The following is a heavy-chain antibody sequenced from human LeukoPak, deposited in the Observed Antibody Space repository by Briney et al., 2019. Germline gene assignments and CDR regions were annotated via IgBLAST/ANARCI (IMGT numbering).Heavy chain of an antibody. Sequence: GGSLRLSCAASGFTFDDYGMGWVRQAPGKGLEWVSGINWNGGSTGYADSVKGRFTISRGNAKNSLYLQMNSLRAEDTALYYCARSPADYDSSGYWGQGTLVTVSS. V-gene: IGHV3-20*04. J-gene: IGHJ4*02. CDR2: INWNGGST. D-gene: IGHD3-22*01. CDR3: ARSPADYDSSGY. CDR1: GFTFDDYG.